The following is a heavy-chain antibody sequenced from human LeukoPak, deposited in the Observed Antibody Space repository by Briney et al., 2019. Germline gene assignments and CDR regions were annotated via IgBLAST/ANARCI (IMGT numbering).Heavy chain of an antibody. CDR2: TYYRSKWYN. J-gene: IGHJ5*02. V-gene: IGHV6-1*01. D-gene: IGHD3-3*01. CDR1: GDSVSSNSAA. Sequence: SQTLSLTCAISGDSVSSNSAAWNWIRQSPSRGLEWLGRTYYRSKWYNDYAVSVKSRITINPDTSKNQFSLQLNSVTPEDTAVYYCAKDHRKMVIILGYHPFDPWGQGTLVTVSS. CDR3: AKDHRKMVIILGYHPFDP.